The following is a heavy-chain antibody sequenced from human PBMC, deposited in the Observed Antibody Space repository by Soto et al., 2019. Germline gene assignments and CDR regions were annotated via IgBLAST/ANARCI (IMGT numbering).Heavy chain of an antibody. CDR1: GGSLENLA. Sequence: QVHLVQSGADVRTPGSSVKISCKASGGSLENLAISWVRQAPGQGFEWMGGVIPVLGTTDYAHNFQGRVTVTADESTTTVYLELSSLKSEDTAVYYCARDGRTLRYLEWPAAFDSWGQGTLVTVSS. CDR2: VIPVLGTT. CDR3: ARDGRTLRYLEWPAAFDS. J-gene: IGHJ5*01. D-gene: IGHD3-3*01. V-gene: IGHV1-69*01.